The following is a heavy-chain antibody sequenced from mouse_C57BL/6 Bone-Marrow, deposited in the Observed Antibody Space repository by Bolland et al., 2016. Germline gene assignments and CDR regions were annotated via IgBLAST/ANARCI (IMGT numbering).Heavy chain of an antibody. Sequence: PGSGSTNYNEKFKGKATFTADTSSNTAYMQLSSLTTEDSAIYYCARSHQGFAYWGQGTLV. V-gene: IGHV1-9*01. CDR3: ARSHQGFAY. J-gene: IGHJ3*01. CDR2: PGSGST.